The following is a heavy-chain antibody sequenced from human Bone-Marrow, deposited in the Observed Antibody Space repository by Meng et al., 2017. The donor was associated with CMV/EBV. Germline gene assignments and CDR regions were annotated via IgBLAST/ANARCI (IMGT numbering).Heavy chain of an antibody. D-gene: IGHD3-16*01. CDR1: GFTFDDYG. Sequence: GESLKISCAASGFTFDDYGMSWVRQAPGKGLEWVSGINWNGGSTGYADSVKGRFTISRDNSKNTLYMQMNSLRAEDTAVYYCAKDRGAGGDFDYWGQGTLVAVSS. CDR2: INWNGGST. J-gene: IGHJ4*02. V-gene: IGHV3-20*04. CDR3: AKDRGAGGDFDY.